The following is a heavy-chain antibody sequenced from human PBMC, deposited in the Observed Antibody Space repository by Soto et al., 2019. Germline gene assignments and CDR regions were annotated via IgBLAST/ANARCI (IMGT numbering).Heavy chain of an antibody. D-gene: IGHD2-15*01. V-gene: IGHV4-34*01. J-gene: IGHJ6*02. Sequence: SETLSLTCAVYGGSFSGYYWSWIRQPPGKGLEWIGEINHSGSTNYNPSLKSRVTISVDTSKNQFSLKLSSVTAADTAVYYCARGLVVVTATSMDVWGQGTTVTVYS. CDR1: GGSFSGYY. CDR2: INHSGST. CDR3: ARGLVVVTATSMDV.